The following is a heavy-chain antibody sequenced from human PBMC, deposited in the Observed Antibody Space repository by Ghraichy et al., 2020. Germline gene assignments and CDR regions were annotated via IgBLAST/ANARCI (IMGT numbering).Heavy chain of an antibody. V-gene: IGHV3-7*01. CDR1: GFTFSSYW. J-gene: IGHJ4*02. D-gene: IGHD2-2*01. Sequence: GSLRLSCAASGFTFSSYWMSWVRQTPGKGLAWVATIQQDGSEKFYVDSVKGRITISRDNAEKSLYLQMNSLRAEDTAVYCCARSLHIAVVPTAGVDFDYWGQVTLVSVSS. CDR3: ARSLHIAVVPTAGVDFDY. CDR2: IQQDGSEK.